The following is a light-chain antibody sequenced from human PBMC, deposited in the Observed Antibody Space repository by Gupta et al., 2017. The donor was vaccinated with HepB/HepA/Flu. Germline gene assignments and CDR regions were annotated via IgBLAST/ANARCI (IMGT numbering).Light chain of an antibody. V-gene: IGKV3-20*01. Sequence: EIVLTHCPDPLSLSPGERATLPCRASQSVSSSYIAWYQQRPGQAPRLVMYGASSRATGTPARFSVSGSGTDFTLTISGLEPEDFAVYYCQQYDTSPWTFGQGTQVEIK. CDR1: QSVSSSY. CDR2: GAS. J-gene: IGKJ1*01. CDR3: QQYDTSPWT.